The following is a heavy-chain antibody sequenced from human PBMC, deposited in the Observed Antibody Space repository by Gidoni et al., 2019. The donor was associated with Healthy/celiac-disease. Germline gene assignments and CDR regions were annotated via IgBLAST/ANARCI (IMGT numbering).Heavy chain of an antibody. CDR2: ISSSSSYI. J-gene: IGHJ4*02. CDR1: GFTFRSYS. Sequence: EVQLVESGGGLVKPGGSLRLSCAASGFTFRSYSMNWVRQAPGKGLEWVSSISSSSSYIYYADSVKGRFTISRDNAKNSLYLQMNSLRAEDTAVYYCARAALSSGWYGVLNRWGQGTLVTVSS. D-gene: IGHD6-19*01. CDR3: ARAALSSGWYGVLNR. V-gene: IGHV3-21*01.